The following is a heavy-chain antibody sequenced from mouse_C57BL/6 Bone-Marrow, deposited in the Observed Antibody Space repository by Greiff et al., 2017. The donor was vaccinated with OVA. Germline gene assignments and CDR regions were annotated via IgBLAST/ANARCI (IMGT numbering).Heavy chain of an antibody. CDR3: APDLLWLRRDAMDY. J-gene: IGHJ4*01. D-gene: IGHD2-2*01. CDR1: GYTFTSYG. CDR2: IYPRSGNN. Sequence: VQLQESGAELARPGASVKLSCKASGYTFTSYGISWVKQRTGQGLEWIGEIYPRSGNNYYNEKFKGKATLTADKSSSTAYMELRSLTSEDSAVYFCAPDLLWLRRDAMDYWGQGTSVTVSS. V-gene: IGHV1-81*01.